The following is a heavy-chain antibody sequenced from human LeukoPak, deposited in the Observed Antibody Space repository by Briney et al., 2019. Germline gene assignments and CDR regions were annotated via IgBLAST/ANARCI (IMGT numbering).Heavy chain of an antibody. CDR2: ISYDGSNK. J-gene: IGHJ4*02. D-gene: IGHD1-26*01. V-gene: IGHV3-30-3*01. Sequence: QTGGSLRLSCGASGFIFSTYWMSWVRQAPGKGLEWVAVISYDGSNKYYADSVKGRFTISRDNSKNTLYLQMNSLRAEDTAVYYCARSGSRYYFDYWGQGTLVTVSS. CDR3: ARSGSRYYFDY. CDR1: GFIFSTYW.